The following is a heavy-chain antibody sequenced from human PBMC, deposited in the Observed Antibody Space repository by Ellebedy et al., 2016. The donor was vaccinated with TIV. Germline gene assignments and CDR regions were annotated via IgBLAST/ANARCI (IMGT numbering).Heavy chain of an antibody. Sequence: SETLSLTCTVSGGSISSYYWSWIRQPPGKGLEWIGYIYYSGSTNYNPSLKSRVTISVDTSKNQFSLKLSSVTAADTAVYYCATGDIEYYFDYWGQGTLVTVSS. D-gene: IGHD3-16*02. J-gene: IGHJ4*02. V-gene: IGHV4-59*08. CDR3: ATGDIEYYFDY. CDR1: GGSISSYY. CDR2: IYYSGST.